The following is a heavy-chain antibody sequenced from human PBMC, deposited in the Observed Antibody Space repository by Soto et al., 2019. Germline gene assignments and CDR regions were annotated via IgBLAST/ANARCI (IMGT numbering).Heavy chain of an antibody. CDR3: ARDSLPGTRTWADH. V-gene: IGHV3-66*01. CDR2: IYMRGST. D-gene: IGHD1-26*01. Sequence: EVQLVESGGGLVQPGESLRLSCAASGFTVSSKYMSWVRQAPGKGLEWVSIIYMRGSTFYADSVKGRFTISRDTSKNTLDLQMDHLTVQDTAMYYCARDSLPGTRTWADHWGQGTLVTVSS. CDR1: GFTVSSKY. J-gene: IGHJ4*02.